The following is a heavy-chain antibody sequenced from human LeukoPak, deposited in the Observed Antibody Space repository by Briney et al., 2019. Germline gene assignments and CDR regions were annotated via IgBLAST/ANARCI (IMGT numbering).Heavy chain of an antibody. V-gene: IGHV3-11*01. CDR3: ARVGLQKQLWLQCLNY. CDR1: GFTFSDYY. CDR2: ISSSGSTI. Sequence: GGSLRLSCAASGFTFSDYYTSWIRQAPGRGLEWVSYISSSGSTIYYADSVKGRFTISRDNAKNSLYLQMNSLRAEDTAVYYCARVGLQKQLWLQCLNYWGQGTLVTVSS. J-gene: IGHJ4*02. D-gene: IGHD5-18*01.